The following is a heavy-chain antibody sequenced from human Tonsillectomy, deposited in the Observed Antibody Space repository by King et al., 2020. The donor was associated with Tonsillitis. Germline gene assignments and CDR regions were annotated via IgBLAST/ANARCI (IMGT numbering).Heavy chain of an antibody. CDR2: LYNSGAT. CDR3: ARERRYYDASGPFDI. J-gene: IGHJ3*02. Sequence: QLQESGPRLVKPSETLSLTCTVTGGSISSTSYYWGWIRQPPWKGLEWIGALYNSGATYYNPSLKSRLTISVDTSKNQFSLKLSSVTAADTAVYYCARERRYYDASGPFDIWGQGTVVTVSS. V-gene: IGHV4-39*02. CDR1: GGSISSTSYY. D-gene: IGHD3-22*01.